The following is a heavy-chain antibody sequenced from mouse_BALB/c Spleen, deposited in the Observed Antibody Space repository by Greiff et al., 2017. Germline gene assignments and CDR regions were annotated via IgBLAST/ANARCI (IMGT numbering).Heavy chain of an antibody. V-gene: IGHV1-55*01. D-gene: IGHD3-3*01. CDR3: ASGTEVYFDY. Sequence: QVQLKQPGAELVKPGTSVKLSCKASGYNFTSYWINWVKLRPGQGLEWIGDIYPGSGSTNYNEKFKSKATLTVDTSSSTAYMQLSSLASEDSALYYCASGTEVYFDYWGQGTTLTVSS. CDR2: IYPGSGST. CDR1: GYNFTSYW. J-gene: IGHJ2*01.